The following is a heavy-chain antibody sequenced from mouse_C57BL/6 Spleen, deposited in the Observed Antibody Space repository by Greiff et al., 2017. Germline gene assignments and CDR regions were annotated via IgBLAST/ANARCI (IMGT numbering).Heavy chain of an antibody. J-gene: IGHJ1*03. CDR1: GYTFTSYW. CDR3: ARWWDDDDFDV. CDR2: IHPNSGST. D-gene: IGHD2-4*01. V-gene: IGHV1-64*01. Sequence: QVQLQQSGAELVKPGASVKLSCKASGYTFTSYWMHWVKQRPGQGLEWIGMIHPNSGSTNYNEKFKSKATLTVDKSSSTAYMQLSSLTSEDSAVYYCARWWDDDDFDVWGTGTTVTVSS.